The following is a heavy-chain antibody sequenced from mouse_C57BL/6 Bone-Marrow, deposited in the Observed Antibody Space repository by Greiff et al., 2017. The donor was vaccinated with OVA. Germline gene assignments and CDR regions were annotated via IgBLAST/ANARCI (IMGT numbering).Heavy chain of an antibody. CDR3: ARPLLWYPMAMDY. Sequence: QVQLQQSGAELVMPGASVKLSCKASGYTFTSYWMHWVKQRPGQGLEWIGEIDPSDSYTNYNQKFKGKSTLTVDKSSSTAYMQLSSLTSEDSAVYYCARPLLWYPMAMDYWGQGTSVTVSS. CDR2: IDPSDSYT. J-gene: IGHJ4*01. CDR1: GYTFTSYW. V-gene: IGHV1-69*01. D-gene: IGHD2-10*01.